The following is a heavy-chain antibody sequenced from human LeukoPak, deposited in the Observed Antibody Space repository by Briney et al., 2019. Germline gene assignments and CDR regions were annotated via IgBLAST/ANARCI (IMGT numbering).Heavy chain of an antibody. D-gene: IGHD3-9*01. CDR3: SRLQFDWLSPGAFDI. CDR1: GGSVSSGSYY. J-gene: IGHJ3*02. CDR2: IYYSGST. Sequence: SETLSLTCTVSGGSVSSGSYYWRWIRQPPGKELEWIGYIYYSGSTNYNPSLKSRVTISVDTFKNQFSLKLSSVTAADTAVYYCSRLQFDWLSPGAFDIWGQGTMVTVSS. V-gene: IGHV4-61*01.